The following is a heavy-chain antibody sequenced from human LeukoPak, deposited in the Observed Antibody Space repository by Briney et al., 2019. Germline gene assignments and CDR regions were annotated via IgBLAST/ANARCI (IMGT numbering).Heavy chain of an antibody. Sequence: SETLSLTCAVYGVSISNYYWSWIRQPPGKGLEWFGYIHFSGSTNYNPSLKSRVTISIDTSKRYFSLKLTSVTAADTGVYYCARVRDWSAAFDIWGQGTMVTVSS. CDR2: IHFSGST. J-gene: IGHJ3*02. V-gene: IGHV4-59*01. CDR1: GVSISNYY. D-gene: IGHD3/OR15-3a*01. CDR3: ARVRDWSAAFDI.